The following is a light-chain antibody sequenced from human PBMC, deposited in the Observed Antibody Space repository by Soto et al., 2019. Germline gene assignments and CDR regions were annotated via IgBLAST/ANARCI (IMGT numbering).Light chain of an antibody. J-gene: IGLJ3*02. V-gene: IGLV1-40*01. Sequence: QSVLTQPPSVSAAPGQRVTISCTGSSSNIGAGSDVHWYQQLPGTAPKLLIYSNTNRPSGVPDRFSGSKSGTSASLAIAGLQAGDEADYYCQSYDTILTGSVFGGGTKHRP. CDR1: SSNIGAGSD. CDR2: SNT. CDR3: QSYDTILTGSV.